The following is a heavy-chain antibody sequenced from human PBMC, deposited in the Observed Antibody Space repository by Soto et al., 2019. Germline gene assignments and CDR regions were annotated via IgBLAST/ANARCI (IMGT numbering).Heavy chain of an antibody. Sequence: SETLSLTCAVSGGSISSGGYSWSWIRQPPGKGLEWIGYIYHSGSTYYNPSLQDRVTMTTDTSTNTAYMELRSLRSDDTAVYYCARESPPADYWGQGTLVTVSS. V-gene: IGHV4-30-2*01. CDR3: ARESPPADY. CDR2: IYHSGST. J-gene: IGHJ4*02. CDR1: GGSISSGGYS.